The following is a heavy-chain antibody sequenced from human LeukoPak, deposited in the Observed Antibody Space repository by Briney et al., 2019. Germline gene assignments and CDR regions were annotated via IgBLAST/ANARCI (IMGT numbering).Heavy chain of an antibody. CDR3: ARLSAGFNSSYWFDP. V-gene: IGHV4-4*09. CDR1: GGSISSYY. D-gene: IGHD2/OR15-2a*01. Sequence: SETLSLTCTVSGGSISSYYWTWIRRPPGKGLDWIGYIYSSGRTNYNPSLKSQVTMSVDTSKNQFSLKVISVTAADTAVYYCARLSAGFNSSYWFDPWGQGTLVTVSS. J-gene: IGHJ5*02. CDR2: IYSSGRT.